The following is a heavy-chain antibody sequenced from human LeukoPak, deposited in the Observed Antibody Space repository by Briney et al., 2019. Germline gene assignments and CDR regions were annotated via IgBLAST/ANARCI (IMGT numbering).Heavy chain of an antibody. CDR3: ARDDIVATNYYYYYGMDV. Sequence: ASVKVSCKASGYTFTTSGINWVRQAPGQGLEWMGCINVYNGNTNYAQKFQGRITMTRDTSTSTAYMELRSLRSDDTAVYYCARDDIVATNYYYYYGMDVWGQGTTVTVSS. J-gene: IGHJ6*02. CDR2: INVYNGNT. V-gene: IGHV1-18*01. D-gene: IGHD5-12*01. CDR1: GYTFTTSG.